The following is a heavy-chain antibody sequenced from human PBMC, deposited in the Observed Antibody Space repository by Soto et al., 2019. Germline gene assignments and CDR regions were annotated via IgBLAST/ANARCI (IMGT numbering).Heavy chain of an antibody. V-gene: IGHV3-9*01. CDR1: GFTFDDYA. J-gene: IGHJ4*02. D-gene: IGHD3-10*01. CDR2: ISWNSGSI. Sequence: PGGSLRLSCAASGFTFDDYAMHWVRQAPGKGLEWVSGISWNSGSIGYADSVKGRFTISRDNAKNSLYLQMNSLRAEDTALYYCAKDAHRSTMVRGALGYWGQGTLVTVSS. CDR3: AKDAHRSTMVRGALGY.